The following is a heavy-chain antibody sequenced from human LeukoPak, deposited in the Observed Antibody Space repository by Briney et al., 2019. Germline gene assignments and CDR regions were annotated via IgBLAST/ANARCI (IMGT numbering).Heavy chain of an antibody. CDR2: ISGSGWST. CDR1: GFTFSSYA. CDR3: AKLRSGYAYCFDY. J-gene: IGHJ4*02. Sequence: GGSLRLSCAASGFTFSSYAMSWVRQAPGKGLEWVSAISGSGWSTYYADSVKGRFTISRDSSKNTMYLQMNSLRGEDTAVYYCAKLRSGYAYCFDYWGQGTLVTVSS. D-gene: IGHD3-3*01. V-gene: IGHV3-23*01.